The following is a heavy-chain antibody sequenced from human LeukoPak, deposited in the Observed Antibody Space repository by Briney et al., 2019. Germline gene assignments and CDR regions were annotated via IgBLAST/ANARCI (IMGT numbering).Heavy chain of an antibody. J-gene: IGHJ3*02. Sequence: ASVKVSCKASGSTFTSYYMHWVRQAPGQGLEWMGIINPSGGSTSYAQKFQGRVTMTRDTSTSTVYMELSSLRSEDTAVYYCARGHYYDSSGSHAFDIWGQGTMVTVSS. CDR3: ARGHYYDSSGSHAFDI. V-gene: IGHV1-46*01. CDR1: GSTFTSYY. CDR2: INPSGGST. D-gene: IGHD3-22*01.